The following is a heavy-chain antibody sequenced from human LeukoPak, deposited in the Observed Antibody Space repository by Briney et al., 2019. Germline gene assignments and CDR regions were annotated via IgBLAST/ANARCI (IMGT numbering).Heavy chain of an antibody. D-gene: IGHD3-10*01. Sequence: GASVKVSCKASGYTFTGYYMHWVRQAPGQGLEWMGWINPNSGGTNYAQKFQGRVTMTTDTSTSTAYMELRSLRSDDTAVYYCARYSVTYYTDDYWGQGTLVTVSS. V-gene: IGHV1-2*02. CDR3: ARYSVTYYTDDY. CDR1: GYTFTGYY. CDR2: INPNSGGT. J-gene: IGHJ4*02.